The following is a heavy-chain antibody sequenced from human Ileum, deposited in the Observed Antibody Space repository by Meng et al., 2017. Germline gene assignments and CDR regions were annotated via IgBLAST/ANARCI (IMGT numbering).Heavy chain of an antibody. V-gene: IGHV4-59*01. D-gene: IGHD1-14*01. J-gene: IGHJ4*02. CDR1: GGSISSYD. Sequence: SETLSLTCTVSGGSISSYDWNWIRQPPGKGLEWIGCIYYSGTTNYNPSLKSRVTISVDTSKNQFSLKLSSVTPADTAVYFCARDRVPGKYWGQGTLVTVSS. CDR2: IYYSGTT. CDR3: ARDRVPGKY.